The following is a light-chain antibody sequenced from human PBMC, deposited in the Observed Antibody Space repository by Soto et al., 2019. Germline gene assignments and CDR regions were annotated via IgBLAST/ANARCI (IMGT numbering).Light chain of an antibody. CDR3: QKYDNAPLT. CDR2: AAY. CDR1: QDTSTY. Sequence: DIQMTQAPSSLSASVGDRVTITCRARQDTSTYLAWYQQKPGKVPKLLISAAYTLQSGVPPRFSGSGSGTDFTLTISSLKPEDVATYYCQKYDNAPLTFGGGTKVEIK. J-gene: IGKJ4*01. V-gene: IGKV1-27*01.